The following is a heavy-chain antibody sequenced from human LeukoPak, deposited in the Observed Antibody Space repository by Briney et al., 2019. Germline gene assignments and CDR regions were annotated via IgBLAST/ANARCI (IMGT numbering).Heavy chain of an antibody. CDR3: TTLYSYYDSSGPKN. J-gene: IGHJ4*02. D-gene: IGHD3-22*01. Sequence: GGSLRLSCAASGFTFSNAWMNWVRQAPGKGLEWVGRIKSETDGGTTDYAAPVKGGFTISRDDSKNTLYLQMNSLKTEDTAVYYCTTLYSYYDSSGPKNWGQGTLVTVSS. CDR2: IKSETDGGTT. CDR1: GFTFSNAW. V-gene: IGHV3-15*07.